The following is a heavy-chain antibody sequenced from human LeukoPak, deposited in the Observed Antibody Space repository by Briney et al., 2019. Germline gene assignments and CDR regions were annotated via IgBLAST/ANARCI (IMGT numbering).Heavy chain of an antibody. D-gene: IGHD6-13*01. CDR2: IIPIFGTA. CDR1: GGTFSSYA. CDR3: ARDTFEAAAGTLFDY. V-gene: IGHV1-69*13. Sequence: SVKVSCKASGGTFSSYAISWVRQAPGQGLEWMGGIIPIFGTANYAQKFQGRVTITADESTSTAYMELSSLRSEDTAVYYCARDTFEAAAGTLFDYWGQGTLVTVSS. J-gene: IGHJ4*02.